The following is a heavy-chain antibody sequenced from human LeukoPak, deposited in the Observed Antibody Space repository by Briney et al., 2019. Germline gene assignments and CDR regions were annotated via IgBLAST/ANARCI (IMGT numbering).Heavy chain of an antibody. Sequence: GGSLTLSCAASGFSFSAYAMSWVRQAPGKGLEWVSSISNSGSDTNYADSVKGRFTISRDNSKNVLYLQMSSLSAEGTAVYYCAKRYCSGGYCYWGYAFDYWGQGTLVTVSS. CDR3: AKRYCSGGYCYWGYAFDY. CDR2: ISNSGSDT. J-gene: IGHJ4*02. CDR1: GFSFSAYA. V-gene: IGHV3-23*05. D-gene: IGHD2-15*01.